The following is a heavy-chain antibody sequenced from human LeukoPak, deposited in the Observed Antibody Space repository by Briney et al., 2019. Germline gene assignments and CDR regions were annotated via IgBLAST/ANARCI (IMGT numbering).Heavy chain of an antibody. CDR3: AKGGGSSWYYFDY. Sequence: PGGSLRLSCAASGFTFSLYAMSWVRQAPGKGLEWVSTITGSGGSTYYADSVRGRLTISRDNSKNTLCLQMISLRAEDTAVYYCAKGGGSSWYYFDYWGQGTLVTVSS. D-gene: IGHD6-13*01. CDR1: GFTFSLYA. CDR2: ITGSGGST. V-gene: IGHV3-23*01. J-gene: IGHJ4*02.